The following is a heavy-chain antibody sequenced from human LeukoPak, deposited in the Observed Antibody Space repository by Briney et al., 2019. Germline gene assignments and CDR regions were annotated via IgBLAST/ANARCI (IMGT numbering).Heavy chain of an antibody. Sequence: ASVKVSCKASGYTFTSYSINWVRQAPGQGLEWMGWISAYNGNTKYEQKVQGRVTMTTDTSTSTAYMELRSLRSDDTAVYYCARGLGGSGSYFLTFDYWGQGTLVTVSS. V-gene: IGHV1-18*01. D-gene: IGHD1-26*01. CDR1: GYTFTSYS. CDR2: ISAYNGNT. J-gene: IGHJ4*02. CDR3: ARGLGGSGSYFLTFDY.